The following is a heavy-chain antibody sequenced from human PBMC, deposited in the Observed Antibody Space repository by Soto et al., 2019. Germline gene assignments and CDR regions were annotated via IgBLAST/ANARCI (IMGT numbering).Heavy chain of an antibody. V-gene: IGHV4-31*03. CDR1: GGSISSGGYY. CDR3: ARLISSVCFDY. D-gene: IGHD6-6*01. Sequence: ASETLSLTCTVSGGSISSGGYYWSWIRQHPGKGLEWIGYIYYSGSTYYNPSLKSRVTISVDTSKNQFSLKLSSVTAADTAVYYCARLISSVCFDYWGQGTLVTVSS. J-gene: IGHJ4*02. CDR2: IYYSGST.